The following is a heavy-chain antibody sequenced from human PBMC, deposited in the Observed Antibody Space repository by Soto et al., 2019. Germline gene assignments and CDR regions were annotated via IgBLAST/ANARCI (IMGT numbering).Heavy chain of an antibody. V-gene: IGHV3-30-3*01. CDR2: ISYDGSNK. J-gene: IGHJ6*02. Sequence: GGSLRLSCAASGFTFSSYAMHWVRQAPGKGLEWVAVISYDGSNKYYTDSVKGRFTISRDNSKNTLYLQMNSLRAEDTAVYYCARDYSSGWYLVNYYYGMDVWGQGTTVTVSS. CDR3: ARDYSSGWYLVNYYYGMDV. D-gene: IGHD6-19*01. CDR1: GFTFSSYA.